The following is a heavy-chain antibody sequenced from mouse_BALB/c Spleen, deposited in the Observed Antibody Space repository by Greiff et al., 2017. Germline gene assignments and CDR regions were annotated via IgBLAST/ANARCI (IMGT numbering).Heavy chain of an antibody. CDR2: IDTSDSYT. V-gene: IGHV1-69*01. CDR3: ARDGPYAMDY. D-gene: IGHD1-2*01. J-gene: IGHJ4*01. CDR1: GYTFTDYW. Sequence: VQLQQPGAELVMPGASVKMSCKASGYTFTDYWMHWVKQRPGQGLEWIGAIDTSDSYTSYNQKFKGKATLTVDESSSTAYMQLSSLTSEDSAVYYCARDGPYAMDYWGQGTSVTVSS.